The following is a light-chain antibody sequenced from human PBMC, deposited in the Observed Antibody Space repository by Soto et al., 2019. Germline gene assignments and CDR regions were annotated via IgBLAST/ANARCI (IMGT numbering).Light chain of an antibody. CDR2: GDN. CDR1: SSNIGAGYD. CDR3: QSYDSSLSAWV. V-gene: IGLV1-40*01. J-gene: IGLJ3*02. Sequence: QSVLTQPPSVSGAPGQRVTISCTGSSSNIGAGYDVHWYQQLPGTAPKLLIYGDNNRPSGVPDRFSGSKSGTSASLAITGRQAEDEADYYCQSYDSSLSAWVFGGGTKLTVL.